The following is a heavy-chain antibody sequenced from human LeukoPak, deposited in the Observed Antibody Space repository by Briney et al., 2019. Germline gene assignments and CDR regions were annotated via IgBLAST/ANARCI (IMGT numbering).Heavy chain of an antibody. D-gene: IGHD2-8*01. V-gene: IGHV3-64*01. CDR2: INSNGGST. J-gene: IGHJ6*03. CDR1: GFTFSSYA. Sequence: GGSLRLSCVASGFTFSSYAMHWVRQTPGKGLEYVSGINSNGGSTHYANSVKGRFTISRDNSKHTLYLQMGSLRTEDMAVYYCARMVSDYYYMDVWGKGTTVTISS. CDR3: ARMVSDYYYMDV.